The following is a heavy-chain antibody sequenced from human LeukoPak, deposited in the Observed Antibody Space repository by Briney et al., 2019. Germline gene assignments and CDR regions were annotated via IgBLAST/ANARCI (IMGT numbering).Heavy chain of an antibody. V-gene: IGHV1-18*01. Sequence: ASVKVSCKASGYTFTSYGISWVRQAPGQGLEWMGWISANNGNTNYAEKLQGRVTITTDTSTRTAYMELRSLGSDDTAVYYCARGYYDGSGYYVYWGQGTLVTVSS. J-gene: IGHJ4*02. D-gene: IGHD3-22*01. CDR3: ARGYYDGSGYYVY. CDR1: GYTFTSYG. CDR2: ISANNGNT.